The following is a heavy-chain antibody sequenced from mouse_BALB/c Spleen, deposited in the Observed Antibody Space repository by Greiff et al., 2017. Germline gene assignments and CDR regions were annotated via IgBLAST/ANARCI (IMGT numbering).Heavy chain of an antibody. CDR1: GFTFTDYY. V-gene: IGHV7-3*02. Sequence: DVKLVESGGGLVQPGGSLRLSCATSGFTFTDYYMSWVRQPPGKALEWLGFIRNKANGYTTEYSASVKGRFTISRDNSQSILYLQMNTLRAEDSATYYCARDEGTEAWFAYWGQGTLVTVSA. D-gene: IGHD2-14*01. CDR2: IRNKANGYTT. CDR3: ARDEGTEAWFAY. J-gene: IGHJ3*01.